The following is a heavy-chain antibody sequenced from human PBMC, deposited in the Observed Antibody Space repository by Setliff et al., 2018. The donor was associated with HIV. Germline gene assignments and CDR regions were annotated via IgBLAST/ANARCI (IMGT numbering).Heavy chain of an antibody. D-gene: IGHD6-13*01. Sequence: KTSETLSLTCTVTDDSISRSSYYWAWIRQSPGKGLEWIGTIYIGTTYYNPSLKSRVTISVDTSKNHFSLKVKSVTAADTAVYYCARDRFYSSSWGVVRFYFDYWGQGTLVTVSS. CDR1: DDSISRSSYY. CDR2: IYIGTT. CDR3: ARDRFYSSSWGVVRFYFDY. V-gene: IGHV4-39*02. J-gene: IGHJ4*02.